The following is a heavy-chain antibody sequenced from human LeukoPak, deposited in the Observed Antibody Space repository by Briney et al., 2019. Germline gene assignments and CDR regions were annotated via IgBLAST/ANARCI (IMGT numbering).Heavy chain of an antibody. CDR2: INPNSGGT. CDR1: GYTFTGYY. Sequence: GASVKVSCKASGYTFTGYYMHWVRQAPGQGLEWMGWINPNSGGTNYAQKFQGWVTMTRDTSISTAYMELSRLRSDDTAVYYCARGAQRVRTVTTYGMDVWGQGTTVTVSS. J-gene: IGHJ6*02. V-gene: IGHV1-2*04. D-gene: IGHD4-17*01. CDR3: ARGAQRVRTVTTYGMDV.